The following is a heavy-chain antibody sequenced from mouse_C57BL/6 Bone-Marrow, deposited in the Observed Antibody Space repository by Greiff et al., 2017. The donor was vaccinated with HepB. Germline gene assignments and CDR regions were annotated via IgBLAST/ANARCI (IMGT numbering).Heavy chain of an antibody. CDR2: IDPSDSYT. CDR3: AREVYYYGSSSFAY. V-gene: IGHV1-50*01. J-gene: IGHJ3*01. CDR1: GYTFTSYW. D-gene: IGHD1-1*01. Sequence: VQLQQPGAELVKPGASVKLSCKASGYTFTSYWMQWVKQRPGQGLEWIGEIDPSDSYTNYNQKFKGKATLTVDTSSNKAYMQLSSLTSEDSAVYYCAREVYYYGSSSFAYWGQGTLVTVSA.